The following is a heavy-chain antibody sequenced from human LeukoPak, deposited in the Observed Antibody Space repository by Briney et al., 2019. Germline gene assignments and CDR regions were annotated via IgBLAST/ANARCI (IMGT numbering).Heavy chain of an antibody. CDR2: MNPNSGNT. CDR3: ARDSGYFDY. CDR1: GYTFTSYD. D-gene: IGHD3-10*01. Sequence: ASVKVSCKASGYTFTSYDINWVRQATGQGLEWMGWMNPNSGNTGYAQKFQGRVTITADESTSTAYMELSSLRSEDTAVYYCARDSGYFDYWGQGTLVTVSS. J-gene: IGHJ4*02. V-gene: IGHV1-8*03.